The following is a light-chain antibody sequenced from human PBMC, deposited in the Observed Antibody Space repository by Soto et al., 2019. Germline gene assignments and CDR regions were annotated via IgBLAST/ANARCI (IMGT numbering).Light chain of an antibody. CDR3: QQRQYWPPIT. J-gene: IGKJ5*01. CDR2: DAS. V-gene: IGKV1-5*01. CDR1: QSISNW. Sequence: DIQMTQSPSTLPASVGDRVTITCRASQSISNWLAWYQQKPGTAPKLLIYDASKLESGVPSRFSGSGSGTDFTLTISSLEPEDCAIYYCQQRQYWPPITFGQGTRLEIK.